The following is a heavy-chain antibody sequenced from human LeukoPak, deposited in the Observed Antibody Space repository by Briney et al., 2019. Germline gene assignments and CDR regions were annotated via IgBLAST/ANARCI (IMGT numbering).Heavy chain of an antibody. V-gene: IGHV1-46*01. CDR1: GYTSTSYY. J-gene: IGHJ6*02. D-gene: IGHD3-10*01. Sequence: ASVKVSCKASGYTSTSYYMHWVRQAPGQGLEWMGIINPRGGSTSYAQKFQGRVTMTEDTSTDTAYMELSSLRSEDTAVYYCATIPRLLWFGELRIVSGMDVWGQGTTVTVSS. CDR3: ATIPRLLWFGELRIVSGMDV. CDR2: INPRGGST.